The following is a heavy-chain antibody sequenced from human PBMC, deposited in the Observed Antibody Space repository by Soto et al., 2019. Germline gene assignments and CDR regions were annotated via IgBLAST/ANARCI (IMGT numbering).Heavy chain of an antibody. CDR2: IYYSGSA. D-gene: IGHD5-18*01. V-gene: IGHV4-39*01. CDR1: GGSISSNNYY. CDR3: ARHLRWNSYGYSFDY. J-gene: IGHJ4*02. Sequence: SETLSLTCNVSGGSISSNNYYWGWIRQPPGKGLEWIGSIYYSGSAYYNPSLKSRVTISVDTSKNQFSLKLTSVTAADTALYYCARHLRWNSYGYSFDYWGQGTPVTVS.